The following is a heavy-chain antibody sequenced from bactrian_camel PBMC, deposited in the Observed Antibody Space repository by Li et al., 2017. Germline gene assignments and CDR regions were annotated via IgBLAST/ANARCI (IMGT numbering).Heavy chain of an antibody. V-gene: IGHV3S26*01. Sequence: HVQLVESGGGLMQPGGSVRLSCAASGFTLSTRSMSWVRQAPGKAREGVASVDTGGTIVYADSKKGRFTISKDNAKNTLYLQMNSLKPEDTAVYYCTRSYFGASHNTFAFWGQGTQVTVS. CDR1: GFTLSTRS. CDR2: VDTGGTI. J-gene: IGHJ4*01. D-gene: IGHD1*01. CDR3: TRSYFGASHNTFAF.